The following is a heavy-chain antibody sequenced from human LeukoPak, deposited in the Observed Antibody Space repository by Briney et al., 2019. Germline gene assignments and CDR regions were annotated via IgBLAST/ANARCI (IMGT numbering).Heavy chain of an antibody. Sequence: WGSLRLSCAASGFTFGSYAMSWVRQAPGKGLEWVSGISTSGGSTSYADSVKGRFTISRDNPRNTLYMQMNSLRAEDTAVYYCAIMHRYYDGSGYWVQWGQGTLVTVSS. CDR1: GFTFGSYA. CDR2: ISTSGGST. J-gene: IGHJ4*02. CDR3: AIMHRYYDGSGYWVQ. V-gene: IGHV3-23*01. D-gene: IGHD3-22*01.